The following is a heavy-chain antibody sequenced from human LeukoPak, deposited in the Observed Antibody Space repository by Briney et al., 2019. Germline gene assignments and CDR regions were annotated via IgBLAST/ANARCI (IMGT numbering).Heavy chain of an antibody. CDR2: VRYDQSAT. CDR3: VKDQGECPGSRCYLRFLEY. V-gene: IGHV3-30*02. Sequence: GGSLRLSCAASGFNFSIYGMHWVRQAPGKGLEWVAFVRYDQSATVYADSVQGRFAISRDNSKNTVYLQMNSLRVEDTALYFCVKDQGECPGSRCYLRFLEYWGQGTLVIVSS. D-gene: IGHD3-3*01. CDR1: GFNFSIYG. J-gene: IGHJ4*02.